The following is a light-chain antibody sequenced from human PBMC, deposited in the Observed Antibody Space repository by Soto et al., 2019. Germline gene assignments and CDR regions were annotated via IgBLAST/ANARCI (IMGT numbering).Light chain of an antibody. J-gene: IGLJ1*01. CDR3: NSFTTTNTYV. V-gene: IGLV2-14*03. CDR1: SSDVGGFDH. CDR2: DVS. Sequence: QSALTQPASVSGSPGQSITISCTGASSDVGGFDHVSWYQQHPGKVSRLLIYDVSSRPSGVSDRFSGSKSGNTASLTISGLQAEDEADYYCNSFTTTNTYVFGTGTKVPS.